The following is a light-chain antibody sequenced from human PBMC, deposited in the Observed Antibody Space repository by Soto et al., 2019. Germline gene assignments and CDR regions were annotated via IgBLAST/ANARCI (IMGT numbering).Light chain of an antibody. V-gene: IGKV1-39*01. J-gene: IGKJ1*01. CDR2: AAS. CDR3: QQSYSLPRT. CDR1: QSVSGS. Sequence: DIQMTHSPSSLSASVGDRVTITCRASQSVSGSLSWYQQKPGKAPNLLSYAASSLQSGVPSRFSGSGSRTDFTLTISTLRPEDFATYYCQQSYSLPRTFGQGTKVEV.